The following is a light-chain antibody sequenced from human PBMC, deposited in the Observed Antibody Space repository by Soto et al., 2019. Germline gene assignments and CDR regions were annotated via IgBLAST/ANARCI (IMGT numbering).Light chain of an antibody. Sequence: EIVLTQSPGTLSLSPGERATLSCRASHSVTSNYLAWYQQKPGQAPRLLIYAASGRASGIPDRVSGSGSGTDFILTISRLEPEDVAVYYCQQYGSSPQTFGQGTMVDIK. CDR1: HSVTSNY. CDR2: AAS. J-gene: IGKJ1*01. CDR3: QQYGSSPQT. V-gene: IGKV3-20*01.